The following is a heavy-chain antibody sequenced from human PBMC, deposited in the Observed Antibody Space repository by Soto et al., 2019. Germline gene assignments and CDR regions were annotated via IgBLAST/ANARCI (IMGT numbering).Heavy chain of an antibody. V-gene: IGHV3-49*03. CDR3: TRESVVPAAPAPFDY. CDR1: GFTFGDYA. D-gene: IGHD2-2*01. CDR2: IRSKAYGGTT. J-gene: IGHJ4*02. Sequence: QPGGSLRLSCTASGFTFGDYAMSWFRQAPGKGLEWVGFIRSKAYGGTTEYAASVKGRFTISRDDSKSIAYLQMNSLKTEDTAVYYCTRESVVPAAPAPFDYWGQGTLVTVSS.